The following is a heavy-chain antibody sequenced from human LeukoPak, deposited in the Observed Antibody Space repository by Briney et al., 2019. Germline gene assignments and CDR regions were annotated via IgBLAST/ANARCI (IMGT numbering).Heavy chain of an antibody. CDR1: GYTFTSYY. CDR2: INPSGGST. V-gene: IGHV1-46*01. CDR3: ARGFDSSGYSANWRVPPSDY. J-gene: IGHJ4*02. D-gene: IGHD3-22*01. Sequence: GASVKVSCKASGYTFTSYYMHWVRQAPGQGLEWMGIINPSGGSTSYAQKFQGRVTMTRDMSTSTVYMELSSLRSEDTAVYYCARGFDSSGYSANWRVPPSDYWGQGTLVTVSS.